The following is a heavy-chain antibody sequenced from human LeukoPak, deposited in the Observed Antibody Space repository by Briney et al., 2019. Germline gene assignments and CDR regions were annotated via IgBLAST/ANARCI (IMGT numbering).Heavy chain of an antibody. V-gene: IGHV3-23*01. CDR1: GFTFSSYA. Sequence: RPGGSLRLSCAASGFTFSSYAMSWVRQAPGKGLKWVSTINDNGAGTYYADSVKGRSTISRDNSYNTVSLQMNSLRDEDTGVYYCAKGLRTGVGPYMGYHYYMDVWGKGATVTVSS. J-gene: IGHJ6*03. CDR3: AKGLRTGVGPYMGYHYYMDV. CDR2: INDNGAGT. D-gene: IGHD3-16*01.